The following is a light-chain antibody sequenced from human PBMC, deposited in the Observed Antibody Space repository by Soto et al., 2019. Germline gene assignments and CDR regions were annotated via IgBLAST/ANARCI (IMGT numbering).Light chain of an antibody. Sequence: QSVLTHPPSAPGSPGQSVAISCTGTASDIGGYTFVSWYQQHPGKAPKLLIYDVNKRPSGVPVLFSGSKSGNTASLTVSGLQAEDEADYYCSAHGGTNPYVFGTGTKLTVL. CDR2: DVN. CDR3: SAHGGTNPYV. J-gene: IGLJ1*01. CDR1: ASDIGGYTF. V-gene: IGLV2-8*01.